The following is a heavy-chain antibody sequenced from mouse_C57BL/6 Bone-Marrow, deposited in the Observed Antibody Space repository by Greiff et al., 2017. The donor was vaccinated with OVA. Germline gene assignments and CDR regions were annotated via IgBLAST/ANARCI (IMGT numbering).Heavy chain of an antibody. CDR2: IYPGDGDT. D-gene: IGHD4-1*01. J-gene: IGHJ2*01. CDR3: ARGAGTDFDY. CDR1: GYAFSSSW. Sequence: QVQLQQSGPELVKPGASVKISCNASGYAFSSSWMNWVKQRPGKGLEWIGRIYPGDGDTNYNGKFKGKATLTVDKSSSTAYMELRSLTSEDSAVYYCARGAGTDFDYWGQGTTLTVSS. V-gene: IGHV1-82*01.